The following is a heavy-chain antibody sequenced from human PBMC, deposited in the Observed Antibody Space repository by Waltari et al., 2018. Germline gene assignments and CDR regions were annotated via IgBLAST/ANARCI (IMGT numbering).Heavy chain of an antibody. J-gene: IGHJ4*02. Sequence: QLLESGGGWRQAGGSLRLPCAAYGFTFSNYAMSWVRQAPGKGPEWGAGITSGGGETYYTDSVRGRFTISRDNSKNTVYLQMNSLRHEDTAVYYCAKEIYRIGRPCFDYWCQGVRVTVSS. CDR1: GFTFSNYA. V-gene: IGHV3-23*01. CDR3: AKEIYRIGRPCFDY. CDR2: ITSGGGET. D-gene: IGHD6-19*01.